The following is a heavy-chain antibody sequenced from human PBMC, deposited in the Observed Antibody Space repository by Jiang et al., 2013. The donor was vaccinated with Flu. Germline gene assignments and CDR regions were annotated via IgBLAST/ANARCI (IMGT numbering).Heavy chain of an antibody. CDR1: GYSFINYG. CDR2: ISAYNGDA. J-gene: IGHJ4*02. Sequence: AEVKKPGASVKVSCKASGYSFINYGISWVRQAPGQGLEWMGWISAYNGDADYAQKFQGSVSMTTDTSTSTVYMELRSLRSDDTAVYYCARGYGSGRYSYFDYWGQGTLVTVSS. D-gene: IGHD3-10*01. CDR3: ARGYGSGRYSYFDY. V-gene: IGHV1-18*01.